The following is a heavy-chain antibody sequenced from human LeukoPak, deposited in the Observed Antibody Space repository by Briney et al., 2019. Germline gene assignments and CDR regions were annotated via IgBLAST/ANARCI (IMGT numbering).Heavy chain of an antibody. D-gene: IGHD1-26*01. Sequence: GGSLRLSCAASGFTFSSYSMNWVRQAPGKGLEWVSSISSSSSYIYYADSVKGRFTISRDNAKNSLYLQMNSLRAEDTAVYYCARGEGATIGGSFDYWGQGTLVTVSS. CDR2: ISSSSSYI. CDR3: ARGEGATIGGSFDY. CDR1: GFTFSSYS. J-gene: IGHJ4*02. V-gene: IGHV3-21*01.